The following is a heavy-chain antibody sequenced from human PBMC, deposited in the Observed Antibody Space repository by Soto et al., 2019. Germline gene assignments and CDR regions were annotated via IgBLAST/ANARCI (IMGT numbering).Heavy chain of an antibody. CDR1: GFTFSSYA. Sequence: GSLRLSFAASGFTFSSYAMSWVRQAPGKGLEWVSAISGSGGSTYYADSVKGRFTISRDNSKNTLYLQMNSLRAEDTAVYYCAKRRGSSGYYFDYWGQGTLVTVSS. CDR3: AKRRGSSGYYFDY. J-gene: IGHJ4*02. D-gene: IGHD3-22*01. V-gene: IGHV3-23*01. CDR2: ISGSGGST.